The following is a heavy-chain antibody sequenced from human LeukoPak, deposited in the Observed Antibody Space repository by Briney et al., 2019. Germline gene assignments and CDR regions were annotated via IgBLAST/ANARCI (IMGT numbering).Heavy chain of an antibody. D-gene: IGHD3-10*01. V-gene: IGHV4-38-2*01. Sequence: PSETLSLTCAVSGYSLSSGYSWGWIRQPPGKGLEWIGSIYQSGTTYYNPSLRSRVSMSVDTSKDQFSLKLSSVTAADTAVYYCARSTFEMVRGTNWFDPWGQGTLVTVSS. CDR2: IYQSGTT. J-gene: IGHJ5*02. CDR3: ARSTFEMVRGTNWFDP. CDR1: GYSLSSGYS.